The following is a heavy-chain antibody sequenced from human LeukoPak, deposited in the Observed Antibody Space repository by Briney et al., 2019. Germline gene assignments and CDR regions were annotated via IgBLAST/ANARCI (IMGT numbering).Heavy chain of an antibody. CDR3: ARVWINVGATPAIAY. CDR1: GYTFTGHY. J-gene: IGHJ4*02. CDR2: INPNRGGT. D-gene: IGHD1-26*01. Sequence: ASVKVSCKASGYTFTGHYMHWVRQAPGQGLEWMGWINPNRGGTNYAQKFQGRVTMTRDTSISTAYMELSRLRSDDTAVYYCARVWINVGATPAIAYWGQGTLVTVSS. V-gene: IGHV1-2*02.